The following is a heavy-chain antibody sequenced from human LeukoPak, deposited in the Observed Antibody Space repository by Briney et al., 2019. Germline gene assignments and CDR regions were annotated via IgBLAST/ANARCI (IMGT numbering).Heavy chain of an antibody. CDR1: GFTVSSNY. CDR3: ARGHDYDSSVAY. V-gene: IGHV3-66*01. CDR2: IYSGGST. Sequence: GGSLRLSCAASGFTVSSNYMSWVRQAPGKGLDWVSVIYSGGSTYYADSVKGRFTISRDNSKNTLYLQMNSLREEDTAVYYCARGHDYDSSVAYWGQGTLVTVSS. D-gene: IGHD3-22*01. J-gene: IGHJ4*02.